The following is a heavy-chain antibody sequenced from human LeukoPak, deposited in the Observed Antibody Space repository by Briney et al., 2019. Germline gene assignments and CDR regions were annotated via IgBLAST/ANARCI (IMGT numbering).Heavy chain of an antibody. CDR1: GFTFSSYA. Sequence: GGSLRLSCAASGFTFSSYAMHWVRQAPGKGLEWVAVISYDGSNKYYADSVKGRFTISRDNSKNTLYLQMNSLRAEDTAVYYCARDSPSGYWGQGTLVTASS. V-gene: IGHV3-30-3*01. CDR2: ISYDGSNK. J-gene: IGHJ4*02. CDR3: ARDSPSGY. D-gene: IGHD7-27*01.